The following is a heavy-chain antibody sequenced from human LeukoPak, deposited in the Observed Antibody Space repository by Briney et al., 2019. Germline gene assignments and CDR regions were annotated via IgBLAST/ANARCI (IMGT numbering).Heavy chain of an antibody. CDR2: FYTSGGT. CDR3: ARGYYGGNFDY. V-gene: IGHV4-4*07. CDR1: GGSVSSYY. Sequence: SETLSLTCTVSGGSVSSYYWSWIRQPAGKGLEWIGRFYTSGGTNYNPSLKSRVTMSVDTSKNQFSLKLSSVTAADTAVYYCARGYYGGNFDYRGQGTLVTVSS. J-gene: IGHJ4*02. D-gene: IGHD4-23*01.